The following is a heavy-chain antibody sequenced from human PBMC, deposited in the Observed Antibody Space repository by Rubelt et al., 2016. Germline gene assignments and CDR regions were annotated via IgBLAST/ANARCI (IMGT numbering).Heavy chain of an antibody. V-gene: IGHV1-2*06. D-gene: IGHD6-19*01. Sequence: QVQLVQSGAEVKKPGASVKVSYKASGYTFTGYYMHWVRQAPGQGLEWVGRINPNSGGTNYAQKFQCRVTMARDTSITTAYMELSRLRSDDTAVLYWAREYSSGWYIDYWGQGALVTVSS. CDR1: GYTFTGYY. J-gene: IGHJ4*02. CDR3: AREYSSGWYIDY. CDR2: INPNSGGT.